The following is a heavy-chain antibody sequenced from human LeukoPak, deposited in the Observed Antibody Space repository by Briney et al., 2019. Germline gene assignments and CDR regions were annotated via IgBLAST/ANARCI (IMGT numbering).Heavy chain of an antibody. CDR1: GFTFTTYW. CDR2: INSDGSIT. CDR3: ARDAVDTANAV. Sequence: GGSLRLSCAASGFTFTTYWMHWVRQAPGKGLVWVSHINSDGSITSYADSVKGRFTTSRDNAKNTLYLQMNSLRAEDTAVYYCARDAVDTANAVWGQGTTVTVSS. V-gene: IGHV3-74*01. D-gene: IGHD5-18*01. J-gene: IGHJ6*02.